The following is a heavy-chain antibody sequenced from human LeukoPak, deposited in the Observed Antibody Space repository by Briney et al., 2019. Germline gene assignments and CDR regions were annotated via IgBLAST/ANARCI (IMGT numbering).Heavy chain of an antibody. CDR1: GFTFNSYW. CDR3: ARGPLGYCSVTSCSFDS. V-gene: IGHV3-7*01. J-gene: IGHJ4*02. CDR2: INQDGSEN. D-gene: IGHD2-2*01. Sequence: GGSLRLSSAASGFTFNSYWMSWVRQAPGKGLEWVANINQDGSENYYLDSVKGRFTISRDNAKNSLYLQMNSLRAEDTAVYYCARGPLGYCSVTSCSFDSWGQGTLVTVSS.